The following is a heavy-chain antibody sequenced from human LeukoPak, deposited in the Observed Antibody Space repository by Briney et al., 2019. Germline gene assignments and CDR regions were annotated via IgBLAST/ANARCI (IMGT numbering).Heavy chain of an antibody. CDR1: GYSFTSYW. CDR2: IYPGDSDT. D-gene: IGHD3-10*01. Sequence: GESLKISCKGSGYSFTSYWIGWVRQMPGKGLEWMAIIYPGDSDTRYSPSFQGRVTISADKSISTAYLQWSSLKASDTAMYYCARPYYYDSGQYYFHYWGQGTLVTVSS. J-gene: IGHJ4*02. CDR3: ARPYYYDSGQYYFHY. V-gene: IGHV5-51*01.